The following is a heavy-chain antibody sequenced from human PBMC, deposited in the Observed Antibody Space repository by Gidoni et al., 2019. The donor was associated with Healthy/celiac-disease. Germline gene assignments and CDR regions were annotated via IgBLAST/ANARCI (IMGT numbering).Heavy chain of an antibody. CDR2: ISGSGGST. CDR1: GFPFSIYA. J-gene: IGHJ4*02. Sequence: EVQLLESGGGLVQPGGSLRLSCAASGFPFSIYAMSWVRQAPGKGLEWVSAISGSGGSTYYADSVKGRFTISRDNSKNTLYLQMNSLRAEDTAVYYCAKIWGVTDWGDDYWGQGNLVTVSS. V-gene: IGHV3-23*01. D-gene: IGHD3-10*01. CDR3: AKIWGVTDWGDDY.